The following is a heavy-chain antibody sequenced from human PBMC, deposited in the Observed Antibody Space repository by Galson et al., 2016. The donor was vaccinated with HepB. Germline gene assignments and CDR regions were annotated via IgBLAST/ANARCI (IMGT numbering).Heavy chain of an antibody. J-gene: IGHJ4*02. CDR3: AHSGAAIGLI. Sequence: SETLSLTCTVSGGSISSYYWSWIRQPPGKGPEWIGYIHYSGSTSYNPSLRSPVTISIDTSKKQFSLRLSSVTAAATAVYYCAHSGAAIGLIWGQGTLVTVSS. V-gene: IGHV4-59*01. D-gene: IGHD2-2*02. CDR1: GGSISSYY. CDR2: IHYSGST.